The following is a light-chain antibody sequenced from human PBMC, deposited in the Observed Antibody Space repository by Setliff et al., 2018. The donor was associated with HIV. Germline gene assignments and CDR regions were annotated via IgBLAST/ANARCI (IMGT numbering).Light chain of an antibody. V-gene: IGLV2-14*03. Sequence: ALTQPASVSGSPGQSITISCTGTSSDVGGYNFVSWYQQHPGKAPKLMIYDVIKRPSGVSHRFSGSKSGNTASLTISGLQAEDEADYYCSSYTSSSAPYVFGTGTRAPS. J-gene: IGLJ1*01. CDR1: SSDVGGYNF. CDR2: DVI. CDR3: SSYTSSSAPYV.